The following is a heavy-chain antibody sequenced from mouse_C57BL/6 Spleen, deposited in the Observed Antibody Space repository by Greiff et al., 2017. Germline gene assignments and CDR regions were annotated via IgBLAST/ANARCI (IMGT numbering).Heavy chain of an antibody. V-gene: IGHV5-4*01. CDR2: ISDGGSYT. CDR1: GFTFSSYA. Sequence: EVKLVESGGGLVKPGGSLKLSCAASGFTFSSYAMSWVRQTPEKRLEWVATISDGGSYTYYPDNVKGRFTISRDNAKNNLYLQMSHLKSEDTAMYYCARDCLTVTPRFAYWGQGTLVTVSA. D-gene: IGHD4-1*01. CDR3: ARDCLTVTPRFAY. J-gene: IGHJ3*01.